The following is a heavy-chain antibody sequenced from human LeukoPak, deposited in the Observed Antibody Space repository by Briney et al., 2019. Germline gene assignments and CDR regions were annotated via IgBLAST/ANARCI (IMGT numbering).Heavy chain of an antibody. Sequence: GGSLRLSCAASGFTFSNAWMSWVRQAPGKGLEWVGRIKSKTDGGTTDYAAPVKGRFTISRDDSKNTLYLQMNSLKTEDTAVYYCAYQWLGEGYYFDYWGQGTLVAVSS. CDR1: GFTFSNAW. J-gene: IGHJ4*02. V-gene: IGHV3-15*01. D-gene: IGHD6-19*01. CDR2: IKSKTDGGTT. CDR3: AYQWLGEGYYFDY.